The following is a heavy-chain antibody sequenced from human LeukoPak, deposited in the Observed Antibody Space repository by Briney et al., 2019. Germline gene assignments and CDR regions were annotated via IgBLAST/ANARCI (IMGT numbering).Heavy chain of an antibody. V-gene: IGHV1-46*01. CDR2: INPSGGST. Sequence: ASVKVSCKASGYTFTSYYMHWVRQAPGQGLEWMGIINPSGGSTSYAQKFQGRVTMTRDTPTSTVYMELSSLRSEDTAVYYCARVAAQYDSSSAVDYWGQGTLVPVSS. CDR1: GYTFTSYY. J-gene: IGHJ4*02. D-gene: IGHD3-22*01. CDR3: ARVAAQYDSSSAVDY.